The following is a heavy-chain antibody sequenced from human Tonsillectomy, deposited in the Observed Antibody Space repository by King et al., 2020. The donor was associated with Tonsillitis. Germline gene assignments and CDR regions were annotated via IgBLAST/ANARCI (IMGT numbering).Heavy chain of an antibody. J-gene: IGHJ6*02. CDR1: GFTLDDYA. V-gene: IGHV3-9*01. CDR2: ISWNSGNL. D-gene: IGHD3-3*01. CDR3: TKDIAITILAGMDV. Sequence: VQLVESGGGLVQPGRSLRLSCAASGFTLDDYAMHWVRQAPGKGLNWVSGISWNSGNLASADSLKGCFTISRDNAKNSLYLQMNSLRAEDTALYYCTKDIAITILAGMDVWGQGTTVTVSS.